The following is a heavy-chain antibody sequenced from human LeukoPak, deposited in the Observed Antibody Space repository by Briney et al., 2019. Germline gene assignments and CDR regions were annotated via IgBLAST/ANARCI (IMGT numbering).Heavy chain of an antibody. CDR2: VSADGRTQ. D-gene: IGHD5-24*01. J-gene: IGHJ4*02. V-gene: IGHV3-30*03. CDR1: GFTFRTYS. Sequence: PGGSLRLSCAASGFTFRTYSIHWVRQAPGKGREWVTVVSADGRTQLYSDSVKGRFTVSRDNSLNTLQLQMNSLKTEDTAVYYCAREFGHNRWYFDYWGQGALVTVSS. CDR3: AREFGHNRWYFDY.